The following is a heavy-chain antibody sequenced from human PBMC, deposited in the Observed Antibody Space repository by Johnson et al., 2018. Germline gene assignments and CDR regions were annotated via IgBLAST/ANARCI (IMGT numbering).Heavy chain of an antibody. CDR1: GFYFRSYV. D-gene: IGHD5-18*01. V-gene: IGHV3-30*03. CDR3: ARSLGGYIDGSSASDV. Sequence: QVQLVESGGDVVQPGMSLILSCEVSGFYFRSYVLHWVRQAPGTGLEWVAVISHQDGSHKFYADSVKVRFTISRDNSKDTLFLHMDSLRPEDTAMYYCARSLGGYIDGSSASDVWGQGTMVVVSS. CDR2: ISHQDGSHK. J-gene: IGHJ3*01.